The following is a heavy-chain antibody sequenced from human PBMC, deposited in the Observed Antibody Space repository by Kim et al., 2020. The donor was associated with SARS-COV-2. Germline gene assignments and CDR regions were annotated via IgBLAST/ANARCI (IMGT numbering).Heavy chain of an antibody. D-gene: IGHD3-3*01. V-gene: IGHV3-30*18. CDR2: ISYDGSNK. J-gene: IGHJ1*01. CDR3: AKDEKQGFEGYYDFWCGYSHPRCRWLSGH. CDR1: GFTFSSYG. Sequence: GGSLRLSCAASGFTFSSYGMHWVRQAPGKGLEWVADISYDGSNKYYADSVKGRFTISRDNSKNTLYLQMNSLRAEDTAVYYCAKDEKQGFEGYYDFWCGYSHPRCRWLSGHWGQATLVTVSS.